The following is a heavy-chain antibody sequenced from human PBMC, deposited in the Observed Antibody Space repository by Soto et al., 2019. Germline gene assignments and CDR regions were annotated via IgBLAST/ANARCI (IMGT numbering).Heavy chain of an antibody. Sequence: GGSLRLSCAASGFTFSSYAMHWVRQAPGKGLEWVAVISCDGSNKYYADSVKGRFTISRDNSKNTLYLQMNSPRAEDTAVYYCARDPGKGTAMAFDYWGQGTLVTVSS. D-gene: IGHD5-18*01. V-gene: IGHV3-30-3*01. CDR2: ISCDGSNK. CDR1: GFTFSSYA. CDR3: ARDPGKGTAMAFDY. J-gene: IGHJ4*02.